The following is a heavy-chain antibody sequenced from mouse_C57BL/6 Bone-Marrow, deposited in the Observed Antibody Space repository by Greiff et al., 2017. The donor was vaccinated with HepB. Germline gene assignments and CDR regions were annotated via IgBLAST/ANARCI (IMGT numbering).Heavy chain of an antibody. J-gene: IGHJ2*01. CDR1: GYTFTDYE. D-gene: IGHD1-1*01. V-gene: IGHV1-15*01. CDR2: IDPETGGT. Sequence: QVQLKESGAELVRPGVSVTLSCKASGYTFTDYEMHWVKQTPVHGLEWIGAIDPETGGTAYNQKFKGKAILTADKSSSTAYMELRSLTSEDSAVYYCTRGGDYYGSSPFDYWGQGTTLTVSS. CDR3: TRGGDYYGSSPFDY.